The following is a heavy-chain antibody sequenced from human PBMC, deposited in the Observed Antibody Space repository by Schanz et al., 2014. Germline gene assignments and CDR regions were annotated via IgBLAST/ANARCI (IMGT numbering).Heavy chain of an antibody. CDR1: GYTFTSYY. V-gene: IGHV1-46*03. Sequence: QVQLVQSGAEVKQPGASVKVSCEASGYTFTSYYIHWFRQAPGQGLEWMGLINPSVGNTNYAQKCRGRVTMTRDTSTSTVYMELSSLRSEDTAVYFCARGPSTGAFDVWGQGTMVTVSS. J-gene: IGHJ3*01. CDR3: ARGPSTGAFDV. CDR2: INPSVGNT.